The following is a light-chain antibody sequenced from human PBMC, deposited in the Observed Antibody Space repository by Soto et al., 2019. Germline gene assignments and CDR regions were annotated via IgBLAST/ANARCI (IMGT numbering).Light chain of an antibody. Sequence: QSALTQPPSASGSPGQSVTISCTGTSSDVGGYKFVSWYQQHPGKAPKLIIYEVTKRPSGVSGRFSGSKSGNTASLTVSGLQAEDEADYYCSSYTSTTTRVFGTGTKVTVL. CDR3: SSYTSTTTRV. J-gene: IGLJ1*01. CDR2: EVT. CDR1: SSDVGGYKF. V-gene: IGLV2-8*01.